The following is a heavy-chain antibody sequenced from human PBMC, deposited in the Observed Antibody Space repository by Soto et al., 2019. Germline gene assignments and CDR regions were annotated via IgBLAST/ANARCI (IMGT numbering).Heavy chain of an antibody. CDR3: ASHSSHWPFFDF. V-gene: IGHV4-59*01. Sequence: SETLSLTCTVSGGSISSYYWSWIRQPPGKGLEWIGYIYYTGLSNSNPSLNSRVTMSVDTSKNQFSLKLSSVTAVDTAVYYCASHSSHWPFFDFWGQGTLVTVSS. CDR2: IYYTGLS. J-gene: IGHJ4*02. CDR1: GGSISSYY. D-gene: IGHD6-13*01.